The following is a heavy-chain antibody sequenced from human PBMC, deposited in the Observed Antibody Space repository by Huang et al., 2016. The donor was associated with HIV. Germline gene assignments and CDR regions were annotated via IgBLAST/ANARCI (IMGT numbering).Heavy chain of an antibody. V-gene: IGHV3-30*04. CDR3: ARSAVPGDGDWFDP. CDR1: GFTFTNYA. Sequence: QVQLVESGGGLVQPGRSLRLSCAASGFTFTNYAIHWVRQAPGKGLEWVALISYDGRNKFYAAAVKGRFTISRENSKSTLYLVMNSRRVDDTALYYCARSAVPGDGDWFDPWGQGTLVTVSS. J-gene: IGHJ5*02. CDR2: ISYDGRNK. D-gene: IGHD6-19*01.